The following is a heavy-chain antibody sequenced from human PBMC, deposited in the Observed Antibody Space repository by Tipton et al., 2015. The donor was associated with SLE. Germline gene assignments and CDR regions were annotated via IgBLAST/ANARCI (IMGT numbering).Heavy chain of an antibody. J-gene: IGHJ5*02. CDR2: IYSSGST. V-gene: IGHV4-61*02. CDR3: ARGGPSSKWLDP. CDR1: GGSISFGSYY. Sequence: TLSLTCSVSGGSISFGSYYWSWLRQPPGKGLEWIGRIYSSGSTNYKSSLQSRVTISLDTSNNQFSLRLHSVTVADTAVYYCARGGPSSKWLDPWGRGTQVTVSS. D-gene: IGHD6-6*01.